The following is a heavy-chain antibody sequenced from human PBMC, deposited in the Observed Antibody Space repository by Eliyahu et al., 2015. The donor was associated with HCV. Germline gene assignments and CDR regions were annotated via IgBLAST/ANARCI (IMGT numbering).Heavy chain of an antibody. CDR1: GFTFSXXS. CDR3: ARVYHYDSSGYPDAFDI. Sequence: EVQLVESGGGLVKPGGSLXLSCAASGFTFSXXSMXWVRQAPGKGLEWVSSISSSSSYIYYADSVKGRFTISRDNAKNSLYLQMNSLRAEDTAVYYCARVYHYDSSGYPDAFDIWGQGTMVTVSS. D-gene: IGHD3-22*01. J-gene: IGHJ3*02. V-gene: IGHV3-21*01. CDR2: ISSSSSYI.